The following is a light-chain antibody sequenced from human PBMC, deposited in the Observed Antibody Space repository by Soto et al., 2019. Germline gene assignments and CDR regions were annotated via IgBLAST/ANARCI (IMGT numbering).Light chain of an antibody. CDR3: QTWGTGIRV. CDR2: LNSDGSH. V-gene: IGLV4-69*01. J-gene: IGLJ1*01. CDR1: SGHSSYA. Sequence: QLVLTQSPSAFASLGASVKLTCTLSSGHSSYAIAWHQQQPEKGPRYLMKLNSDGSHSKGDGIPDRFSGSSSGAERYLTISSLQSEDEADYYCQTWGTGIRVFGTGTKLTVL.